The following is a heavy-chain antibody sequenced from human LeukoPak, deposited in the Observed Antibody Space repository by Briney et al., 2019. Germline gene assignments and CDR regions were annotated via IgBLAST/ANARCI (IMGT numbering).Heavy chain of an antibody. CDR3: ARDSYYGSGSYYRYTFDY. CDR1: GFTVSSNC. D-gene: IGHD3-10*01. Sequence: GGSLRLSCAASGFTVSSNCMSWVRQAPGKGLEWVSVIYSSGDTYYADSVKGRFTISRDNSKNTLYLQMNSLRAEDTAVYYCARDSYYGSGSYYRYTFDYWGQGTLVTVSS. J-gene: IGHJ4*02. CDR2: IYSSGDT. V-gene: IGHV3-53*01.